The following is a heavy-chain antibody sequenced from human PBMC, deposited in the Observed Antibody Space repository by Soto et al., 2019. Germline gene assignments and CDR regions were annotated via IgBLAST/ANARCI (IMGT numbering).Heavy chain of an antibody. D-gene: IGHD1-1*01. J-gene: IGHJ6*02. CDR3: ELEPDFGYYYYGMDA. CDR1: GFTFSSYA. V-gene: IGHV3-23*01. Sequence: GGSLRLSCAASGFTFSSYAMIWVRQAPGKGLEWVSAISGSGGSTYYADSVKGRFTISRDNSKNTLYLQMNSLRAEDTAVYYCELEPDFGYYYYGMDAWGQGTTVTLSS. CDR2: ISGSGGST.